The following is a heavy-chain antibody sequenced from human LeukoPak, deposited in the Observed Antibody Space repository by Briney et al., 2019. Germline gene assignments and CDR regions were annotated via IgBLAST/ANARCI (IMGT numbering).Heavy chain of an antibody. CDR2: MYHSGST. V-gene: IGHV4-38-2*01. CDR3: ARQGYHWNDNNLYYFDY. J-gene: IGHJ4*02. D-gene: IGHD1-20*01. CDR1: GYSLNSAYS. Sequence: SETLSLTCAVSGYSLNSAYSWGWIRQPPGKGLERIGSMYHSGSTWYSPSLKGRISISIDTYKSQFSLKLRAVTAADTAIYYCARQGYHWNDNNLYYFDYWGQGTLVTVSS.